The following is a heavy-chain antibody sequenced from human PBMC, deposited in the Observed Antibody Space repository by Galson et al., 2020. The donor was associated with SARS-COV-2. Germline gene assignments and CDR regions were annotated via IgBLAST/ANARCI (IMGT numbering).Heavy chain of an antibody. CDR3: ATGPVVPAAIPYNWFDP. Sequence: ASVKVSCKVSGYTLTELSMHWVRQAPGKGLEWMGGFDPEDGETIYAQKFQGRVTMTEDTSTDTAYMELSSLRSEDTAVYYCATGPVVPAAIPYNWFDPWGQGTLVTVSS. V-gene: IGHV1-24*01. D-gene: IGHD2-2*02. CDR2: FDPEDGET. CDR1: GYTLTELS. J-gene: IGHJ5*02.